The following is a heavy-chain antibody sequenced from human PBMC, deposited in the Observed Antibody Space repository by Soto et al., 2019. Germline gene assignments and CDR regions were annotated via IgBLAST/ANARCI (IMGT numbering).Heavy chain of an antibody. CDR2: IYNTGSN. Sequence: QVQLQESGPGLVKPSATLSLTCSVSGGSVSSGSYYWSWIRQPPGKGLEWIGYIYNTGSNNYNPSLKSRVTMSVDTSKNQSSLKLTSVTAADTAVYYCARGGGVTATFDYWGRGTLVTVSS. CDR1: GGSVSSGSYY. D-gene: IGHD5-18*01. CDR3: ARGGGVTATFDY. V-gene: IGHV4-61*01. J-gene: IGHJ4*02.